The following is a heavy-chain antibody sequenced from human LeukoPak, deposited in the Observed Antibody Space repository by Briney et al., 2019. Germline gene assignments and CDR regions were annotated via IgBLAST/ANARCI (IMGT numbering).Heavy chain of an antibody. CDR2: IWSDGSNQ. Sequence: GMSLRLSCAASGFSFSTYAMHWVRQAPGKGLDWVAMIWSDGSNQYYADSVRGRFTISKDNSKNTLYLQMNSLRAEDTAVYYCAKDGFEYCSSSSCYKLDYWGQGTLVTVSS. CDR3: AKDGFEYCSSSSCYKLDY. D-gene: IGHD2-2*01. V-gene: IGHV3-33*06. CDR1: GFSFSTYA. J-gene: IGHJ4*02.